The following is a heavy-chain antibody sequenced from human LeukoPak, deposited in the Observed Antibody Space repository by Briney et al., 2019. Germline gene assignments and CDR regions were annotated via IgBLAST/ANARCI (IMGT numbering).Heavy chain of an antibody. D-gene: IGHD2-2*01. CDR2: IIPILGIA. V-gene: IGHV1-69*04. Sequence: SVKVSCKASGGTFSSDAISWVRQAPGQGLEWMGRIIPILGIANYAQKFQGRVTITADKSTSTAYMELSSLRSEDTAVYYCASNDIVVVPAAEDGYWGQGTLVTVSS. J-gene: IGHJ4*02. CDR1: GGTFSSDA. CDR3: ASNDIVVVPAAEDGY.